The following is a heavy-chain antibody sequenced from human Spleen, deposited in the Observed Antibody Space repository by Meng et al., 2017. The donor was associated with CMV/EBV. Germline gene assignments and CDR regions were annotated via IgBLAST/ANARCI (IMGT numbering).Heavy chain of an antibody. J-gene: IGHJ4*02. CDR3: ARGGQLWLGGGDY. V-gene: IGHV4-34*01. CDR2: INHSGST. D-gene: IGHD3-10*01. Sequence: SETLSLTCAVYGGSFSGYYWSWIRQPPGKGLEWIGEINHSGSTNYNPSLKSRVTISIDTPNNQFSLKVNFVTAADTAVYYCARGGQLWLGGGDYWGQGTLVTVSS. CDR1: GGSFSGYY.